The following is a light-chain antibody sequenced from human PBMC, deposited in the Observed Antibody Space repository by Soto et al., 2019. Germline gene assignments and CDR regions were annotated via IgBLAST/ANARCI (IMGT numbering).Light chain of an antibody. CDR3: QQYNNWWT. J-gene: IGKJ1*01. V-gene: IGKV3-15*01. CDR2: GAS. CDR1: QSVSSN. Sequence: EIVLTQSPATLSLSPGARAPLSCRASQSVSSNLAWYQQNPGQAPRLLIYGASTRATGIPARFSGSGSGTEFTLTISSLQSEDFAVYYCQQYNNWWTFGQGTKVDIK.